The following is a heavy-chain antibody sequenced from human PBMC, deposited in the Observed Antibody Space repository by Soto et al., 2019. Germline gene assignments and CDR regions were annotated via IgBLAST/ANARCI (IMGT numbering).Heavy chain of an antibody. CDR2: ITSSSDTI. J-gene: IGHJ6*02. Sequence: GGSLRLSCAASGFTFSSFHMNWVRQAPGRGLEWVAYITSSSDTIYYSDSVKGRFTISRDNGKNSLFLQMNSLRDEDTAVYYCARVVVVIPPGYYYAMDVWGQGTTVSVSS. D-gene: IGHD3-22*01. V-gene: IGHV3-48*02. CDR3: ARVVVVIPPGYYYAMDV. CDR1: GFTFSSFH.